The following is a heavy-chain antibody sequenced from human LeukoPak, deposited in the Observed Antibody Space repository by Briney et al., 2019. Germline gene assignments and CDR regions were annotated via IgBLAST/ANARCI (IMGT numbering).Heavy chain of an antibody. V-gene: IGHV3-23*01. CDR1: GFTFSTYT. CDR3: PRQTYASGWNPFDY. D-gene: IGHD6-19*01. J-gene: IGHJ4*02. CDR2: ISGGGVTT. Sequence: GGSLRLSCAASGFTFSTYTMGWVRQAPGKGLEWVSTISGGGVTTYYGDSAKGRFTISRENSKNTLYLQMNSLRAEDTAVYYCPRQTYASGWNPFDYWGQGILVTVSS.